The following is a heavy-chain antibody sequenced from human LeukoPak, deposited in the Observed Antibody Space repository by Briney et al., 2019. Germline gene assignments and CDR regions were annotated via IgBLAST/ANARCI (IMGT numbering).Heavy chain of an antibody. V-gene: IGHV3-23*01. J-gene: IGHJ4*02. CDR1: GFTFSTYV. D-gene: IGHD5-18*01. CDR2: IGGSGGSP. CDR3: AKGGIGSSSGLDY. Sequence: PGVSLRLSCAASGFTFSTYVTTWVRQAPGKGLEWVSSIGGSGGSPYHGNSVKGRSSISRDNSKNTLYLQMNSLRDEDTAVYYCAKGGIGSSSGLDYWGQGTLVTVSS.